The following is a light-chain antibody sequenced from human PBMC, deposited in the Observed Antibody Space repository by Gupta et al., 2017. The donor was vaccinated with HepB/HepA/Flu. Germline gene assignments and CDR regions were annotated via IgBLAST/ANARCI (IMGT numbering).Light chain of an antibody. CDR2: GAS. CDR3: QQYGSSPPFT. J-gene: IGKJ3*01. V-gene: IGKV3-20*01. CDR1: QSVSSSY. Sequence: EIVLTQSPGTLSLSPGESTTLSCRASQSVSSSYLAWYQQKPGQAPRLLIYGASSRATCIPDRFIGSGSGTDFTLTISRLEPEDFAVYYCQQYGSSPPFTFGRGTKVDIK.